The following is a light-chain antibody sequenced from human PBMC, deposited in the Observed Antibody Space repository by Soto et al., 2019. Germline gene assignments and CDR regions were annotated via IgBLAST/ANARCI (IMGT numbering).Light chain of an antibody. CDR2: DAS. J-gene: IGKJ4*01. CDR3: QQYDNLPS. Sequence: DIQMTQSPSSLSASVGDRVTITCQASQGISNYLNWYQQKPGKAPKLLIYDASHLETGVPSRFSGSGSGTDFNSTISSLKPEDIATYYCQQYDNLPSFGGGTKVEIK. V-gene: IGKV1-33*01. CDR1: QGISNY.